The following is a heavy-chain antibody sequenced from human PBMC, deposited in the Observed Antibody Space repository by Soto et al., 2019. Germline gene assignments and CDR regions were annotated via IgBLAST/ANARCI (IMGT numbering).Heavy chain of an antibody. Sequence: EVQVLDSGGGLVQPGGSLRLSCAASGFTFNNYAMNWVRQAPGKGLEWVATISATGGSTYYADSVKGRFTISRDNSKSTLYLQMNGLRVEDTAVYYCAKDRLAGNFDYWGQGTQVTVSS. CDR1: GFTFNNYA. CDR2: ISATGGST. CDR3: AKDRLAGNFDY. J-gene: IGHJ4*02. V-gene: IGHV3-23*01.